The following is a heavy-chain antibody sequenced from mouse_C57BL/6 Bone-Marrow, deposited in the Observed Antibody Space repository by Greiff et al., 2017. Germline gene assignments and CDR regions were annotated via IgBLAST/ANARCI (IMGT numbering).Heavy chain of an antibody. CDR3: AKEGGAMDY. J-gene: IGHJ4*01. CDR1: GYTFTSYW. V-gene: IGHV1-55*01. CDR2: IYPGSGST. Sequence: QVQLQQPGAELVKPGASVKMSCKASGYTFTSYWITWVKQRPGQGLEWIGDIYPGSGSTNYNEKFKSKATLTVDTSASTAYMQRSSLTSDDSAVYYCAKEGGAMDYWGQGTSVTVSS.